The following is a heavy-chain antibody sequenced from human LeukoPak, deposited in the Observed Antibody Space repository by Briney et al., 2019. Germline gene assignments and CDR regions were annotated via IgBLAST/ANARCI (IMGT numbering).Heavy chain of an antibody. D-gene: IGHD3-10*01. CDR1: GYSFTSYW. CDR3: ASGSYYNDLTGDYYYGMDV. J-gene: IGHJ6*02. CDR2: IYPGDSDT. Sequence: GESLKISCKGSGYSFTSYWIGWVRQMPGKGLEWMGIIYPGDSDTRYSPSFQGQVTISADKSISTAYLQWSSLKASDTAMYYCASGSYYNDLTGDYYYGMDVWGQGTTVTVSS. V-gene: IGHV5-51*01.